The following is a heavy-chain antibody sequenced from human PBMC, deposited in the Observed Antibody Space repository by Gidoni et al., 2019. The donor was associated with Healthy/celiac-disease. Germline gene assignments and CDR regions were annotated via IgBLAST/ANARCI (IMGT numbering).Heavy chain of an antibody. CDR2: IYTSGST. D-gene: IGHD3-22*01. J-gene: IGHJ3*02. CDR1: GGSISSSY. CDR3: AREYYDSSGYNRGDAFDI. V-gene: IGHV4-4*07. Sequence: QVQLQESGPGLVKPSETLSLTCTVSGGSISSSYWSWIRQPAGKGLEWIGRIYTSGSTNYNPSLKSRVTMSVDTSKNQFSLKLSSVTAADTAVYYCAREYYDSSGYNRGDAFDIWGQGTMVTVSS.